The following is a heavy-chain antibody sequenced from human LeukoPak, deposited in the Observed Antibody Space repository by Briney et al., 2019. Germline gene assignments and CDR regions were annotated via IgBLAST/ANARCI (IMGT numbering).Heavy chain of an antibody. J-gene: IGHJ6*02. CDR2: IYYSGST. V-gene: IGHV4-59*01. CDR3: ATTIHTYYDFWSGFGRYGMDV. Sequence: SETLSLTCTVSGGSISSYYWSWIRQPPGKRLEWIGYIYYSGSTNYNPSLKSRVTISVDTSKNQFSLKLSSVTAADTAVYYCATTIHTYYDFWSGFGRYGMDVWGQGTTVTVSS. D-gene: IGHD3-3*01. CDR1: GGSISSYY.